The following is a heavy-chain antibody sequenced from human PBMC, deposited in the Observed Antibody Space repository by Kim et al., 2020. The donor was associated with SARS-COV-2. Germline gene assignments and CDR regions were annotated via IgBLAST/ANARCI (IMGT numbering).Heavy chain of an antibody. V-gene: IGHV3-21*01. CDR3: ATAVVPAAKYYYYGMDV. D-gene: IGHD2-2*01. CDR1: GFTFSSYS. Sequence: GGYLRLSCAASGFTFSSYSMNWVRQAPGKGLEWVSSISSSSSYIYYADSVKGRFTISRDNAKNSLYLQMNSLRAEDTAVYYCATAVVPAAKYYYYGMDVWGQGTTVTVSS. J-gene: IGHJ6*02. CDR2: ISSSSSYI.